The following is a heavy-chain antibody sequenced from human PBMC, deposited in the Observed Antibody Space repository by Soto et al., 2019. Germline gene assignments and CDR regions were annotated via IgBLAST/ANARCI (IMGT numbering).Heavy chain of an antibody. CDR2: IWYDGSNK. Sequence: LEWVAVIWYDGSNKYYADSVKGRFTISRDNSKNTLYLQMNSLRAEDTAVYYCARDRGGRDGYNYGYYFDYWGQGTLVTVS. V-gene: IGHV3-33*01. J-gene: IGHJ4*02. D-gene: IGHD5-12*01. CDR3: ARDRGGRDGYNYGYYFDY.